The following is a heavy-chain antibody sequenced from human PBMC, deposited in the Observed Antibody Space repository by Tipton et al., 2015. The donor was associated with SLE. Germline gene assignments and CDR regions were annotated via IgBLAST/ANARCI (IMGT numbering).Heavy chain of an antibody. CDR3: ANYHYDATGSQSVNY. V-gene: IGHV4-59*11. D-gene: IGHD3-16*01. J-gene: IGHJ4*02. CDR2: VFYSGSS. CDR1: GVSISDHY. Sequence: TLSLTCTVPGVSISDHYWTWIRQPPGKGLEWLAYVFYSGSSNFNRAHYNPSLMGRVTISVDTSRNQFSLRLTSVNAADTAVYYCANYHYDATGSQSVNYWGQGALVTVSS.